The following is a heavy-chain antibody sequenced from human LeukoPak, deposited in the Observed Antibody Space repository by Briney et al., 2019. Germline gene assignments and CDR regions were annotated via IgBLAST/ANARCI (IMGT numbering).Heavy chain of an antibody. D-gene: IGHD6-25*01. CDR2: IWPDGSKK. Sequence: GGSLRLSCAASGFTFSTYAMHWVRQAPGKGLEWVAFIWPDGSKKYYADSVKGRFAISRENSKNTVYLQMNDLRPEDTALYFCAKIPSSAESNFDYWGQGTLLTVSS. CDR1: GFTFSTYA. J-gene: IGHJ4*02. CDR3: AKIPSSAESNFDY. V-gene: IGHV3-30*02.